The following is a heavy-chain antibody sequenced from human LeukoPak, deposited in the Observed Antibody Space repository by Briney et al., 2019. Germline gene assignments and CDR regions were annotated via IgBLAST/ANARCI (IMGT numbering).Heavy chain of an antibody. Sequence: GASVKVSCKASGYTFTSYGISWVRQAPGQGLEWMGWISAYNGNTNYAQKLQGRVTMTTDTSTSTAYMELRSLRSDDTAVYYCARDQALTVVVTQIDYWGQGTLVTVSS. D-gene: IGHD4-23*01. CDR2: ISAYNGNT. CDR1: GYTFTSYG. V-gene: IGHV1-18*01. J-gene: IGHJ4*02. CDR3: ARDQALTVVVTQIDY.